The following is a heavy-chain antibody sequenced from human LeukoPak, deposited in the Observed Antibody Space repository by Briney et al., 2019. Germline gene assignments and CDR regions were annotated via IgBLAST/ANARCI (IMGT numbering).Heavy chain of an antibody. J-gene: IGHJ6*03. CDR3: AREIAAVGINYYYMDV. V-gene: IGHV3-20*04. CDR2: INWNGGST. CDR1: GFNFDDYG. Sequence: GGSLRLSCAASGFNFDDYGMSWVRQAPGKGLEWVSGINWNGGSTGYADSVKGRFTISRDNAKISLYLQMNSLRAEDTALYYCAREIAAVGINYYYMDVWGKGTTVTVSS. D-gene: IGHD6-13*01.